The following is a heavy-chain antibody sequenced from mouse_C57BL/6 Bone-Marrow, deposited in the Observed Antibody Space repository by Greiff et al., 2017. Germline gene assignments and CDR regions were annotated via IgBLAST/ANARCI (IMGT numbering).Heavy chain of an antibody. CDR2: IYPGGGYT. J-gene: IGHJ4*01. V-gene: IGHV1-63*01. CDR3: ARGYAMDD. Sequence: VQLVESGAELVRPGTSVKMSCKASGYTFTNYWIGWAKQRPGHGLEWIGDIYPGGGYTNYNEKFKGKATLTADKSSSTAYMQFSSLTSEDSAIYYCARGYAMDDWGQGTSVTVSS. CDR1: GYTFTNYW.